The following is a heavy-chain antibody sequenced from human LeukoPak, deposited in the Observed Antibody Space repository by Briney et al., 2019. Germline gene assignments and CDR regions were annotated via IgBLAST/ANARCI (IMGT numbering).Heavy chain of an antibody. V-gene: IGHV4-34*01. CDR2: INHSGST. Sequence: SETLSPTCAVYGGSFSGYCWSWIRQPPGKGLEWIGEINHSGSTNYNPSLKSRVTISVDTSKNQFSLKLSSVTAADTAVYYCARGTLVGYSSSSGHRHFDYWGQGTLVTVSS. CDR3: ARGTLVGYSSSSGHRHFDY. D-gene: IGHD6-6*01. J-gene: IGHJ4*02. CDR1: GGSFSGYC.